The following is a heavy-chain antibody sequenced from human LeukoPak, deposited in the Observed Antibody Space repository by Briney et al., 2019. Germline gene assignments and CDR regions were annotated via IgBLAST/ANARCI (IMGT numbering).Heavy chain of an antibody. V-gene: IGHV4-4*07. Sequence: SETLSLTCTVSGGSISSYYWSWIRQPAGKGLEWIGRIYTSGSTNYNPSLKSRVTISVDTSKNQFSLKLSSVTAADTAVYYCARGRLEGYLKYYYYMDVWGKGTTVTISS. D-gene: IGHD3-16*02. CDR2: IYTSGST. CDR3: ARGRLEGYLKYYYYMDV. J-gene: IGHJ6*03. CDR1: GGSISSYY.